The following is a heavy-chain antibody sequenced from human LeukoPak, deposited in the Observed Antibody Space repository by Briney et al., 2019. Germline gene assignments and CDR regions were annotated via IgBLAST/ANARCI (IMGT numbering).Heavy chain of an antibody. CDR2: IYYSGSA. CDR3: ARHSSGWYYFDY. V-gene: IGHV4-39*01. J-gene: IGHJ4*02. Sequence: SETLSLTCTVSGGSISSSSYYWGWIRQPPGKGLEWIGSIYYSGSAYYNPSLKSRVTISVDTSKNQFSLKLSSVTAADTAVYYCARHSSGWYYFDYWGQGTLVTVSS. CDR1: GGSISSSSYY. D-gene: IGHD6-19*01.